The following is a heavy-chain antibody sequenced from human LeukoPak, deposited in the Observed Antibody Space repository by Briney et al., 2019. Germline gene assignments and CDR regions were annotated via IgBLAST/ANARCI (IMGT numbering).Heavy chain of an antibody. V-gene: IGHV3-7*03. J-gene: IGHJ4*02. CDR1: GFTFSSYW. CDR3: ARSLEWELLGGHLDH. CDR2: IKQDGSEK. D-gene: IGHD3-3*01. Sequence: GGSLRLSCAASGFTFSSYWMSWVRQAPGKGLEWVANIKQDGSEKYYVDSVKGRFTISRDNAKNSLYLQMNSLRSEDTAVYFCARSLEWELLGGHLDHWGQGTLITVSS.